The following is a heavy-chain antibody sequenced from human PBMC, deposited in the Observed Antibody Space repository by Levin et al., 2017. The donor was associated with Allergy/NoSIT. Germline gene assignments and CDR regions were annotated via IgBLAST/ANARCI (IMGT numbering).Heavy chain of an antibody. D-gene: IGHD6-13*01. Sequence: PGGSLRLSCAASGFTFSNYAMNWVRQAPGKGLEWVSGISGSDGNTYFADSVQGRFTISRDNSKNTLSLQMNSMRVEDTAVYYCATEVHSRAGTTAAVVLDSWGRGTLVTVSS. CDR3: ATEVHSRAGTTAAVVLDS. CDR2: ISGSDGNT. CDR1: GFTFSNYA. V-gene: IGHV3-23*01. J-gene: IGHJ4*02.